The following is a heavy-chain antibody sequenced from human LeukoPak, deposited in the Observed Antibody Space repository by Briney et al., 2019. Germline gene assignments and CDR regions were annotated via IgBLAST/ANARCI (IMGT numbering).Heavy chain of an antibody. CDR1: GGSFSGYY. J-gene: IGHJ4*02. Sequence: PSETLSLTCAVYGGSFSGYYWSWIRQPPGKGLEWIGEINDSGSVNCNPSLKNRVTLSVDTSKNQFSLRLSSVAAADTAVYYCARRLVDSRASQVSDDWGQGTLVTVSS. V-gene: IGHV4-34*01. CDR2: INDSGSV. D-gene: IGHD6-19*01. CDR3: ARRLVDSRASQVSDD.